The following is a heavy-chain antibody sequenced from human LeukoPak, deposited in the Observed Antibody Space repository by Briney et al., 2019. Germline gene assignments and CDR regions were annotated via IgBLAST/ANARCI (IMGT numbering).Heavy chain of an antibody. Sequence: LETLSLTCTVSGGSISSYYWSWIRQPPGKGLEWIGYIHYSGSTNYNPSLKSRVTISVDTSKNQFSLKLSSVTAADTAVYYCALGYCSSTSCSDYYYGMDVWGQGTTVTVSS. CDR2: IHYSGST. CDR3: ALGYCSSTSCSDYYYGMDV. J-gene: IGHJ6*02. CDR1: GGSISSYY. V-gene: IGHV4-59*01. D-gene: IGHD2-2*03.